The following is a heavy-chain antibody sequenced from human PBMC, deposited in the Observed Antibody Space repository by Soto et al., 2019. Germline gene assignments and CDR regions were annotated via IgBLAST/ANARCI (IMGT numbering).Heavy chain of an antibody. CDR1: GFSLTISGEG. CDR2: IYWDGDR. J-gene: IGHJ4*02. V-gene: IGHV2-5*02. Sequence: QITLKESGPTLVKPTQTLTLTCTFSGFSLTISGEGVAWIRQPPGKALEWLALIYWDGDRRYSPSLKTRLTITEVSSKSRVVLTMTNMDPLDTATYDCAHPKNSYFDYWGQGSLVTVSS. CDR3: AHPKNSYFDY.